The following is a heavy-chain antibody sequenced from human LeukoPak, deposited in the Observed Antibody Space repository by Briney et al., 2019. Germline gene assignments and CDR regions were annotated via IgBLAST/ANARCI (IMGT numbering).Heavy chain of an antibody. CDR1: GYSFTSHW. Sequence: GESLKISCRGSGYSFTSHWIGWVRQMPGKGLEWMGIIYPGDFDTRYSPSFQGQVTISADKSTSTAYLQWSSLKASDTAMYHCARHYGSGRYDYWGQGTLVTVSS. CDR3: ARHYGSGRYDY. CDR2: IYPGDFDT. J-gene: IGHJ4*02. D-gene: IGHD3-10*01. V-gene: IGHV5-51*01.